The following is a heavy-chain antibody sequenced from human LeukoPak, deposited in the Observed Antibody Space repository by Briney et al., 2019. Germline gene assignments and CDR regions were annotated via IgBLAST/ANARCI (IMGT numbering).Heavy chain of an antibody. CDR1: GYTFTGYY. CDR3: ARVAGTLFNYHFDY. D-gene: IGHD4-11*01. CDR2: INPNSGGT. Sequence: ASVKVSCKASGYTFTGYYMHWVRQAPGQGLEWMGWINPNSGGTNYAQKFQGRGTMTRDTSISTAYMELSRLRSDDTAVYYCARVAGTLFNYHFDYWGQGTLVTVSS. J-gene: IGHJ4*02. V-gene: IGHV1-2*02.